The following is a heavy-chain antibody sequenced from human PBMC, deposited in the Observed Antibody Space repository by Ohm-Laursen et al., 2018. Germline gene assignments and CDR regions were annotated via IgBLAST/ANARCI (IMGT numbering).Heavy chain of an antibody. CDR2: ISDSGGST. Sequence: SLRLSCAASGFTFSSYAMSWVRQAPGKGLEWVSAISDSGGSTYYADSVKGRFTISRDNSKNTLYLQMNSLRAEDTAVYYCAKLNYGLRDYFDYWGQGTLVTVSS. J-gene: IGHJ4*02. V-gene: IGHV3-23*01. D-gene: IGHD4-11*01. CDR1: GFTFSSYA. CDR3: AKLNYGLRDYFDY.